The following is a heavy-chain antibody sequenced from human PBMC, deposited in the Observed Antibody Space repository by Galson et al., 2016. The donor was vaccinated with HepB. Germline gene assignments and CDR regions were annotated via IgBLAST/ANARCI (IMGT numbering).Heavy chain of an antibody. D-gene: IGHD3-10*01. J-gene: IGHJ6*02. CDR2: ISGSINAT. Sequence: SLRLSCATSGFTFTGYPMTWVRQAPGKGLQWVSGISGSINATYYADSVKGRFIISRGDSKNTLYLQMHSLRAEDTALYYCAKLPSRYYGSGAGYGMDIWGQGTTVTVSS. V-gene: IGHV3-23*01. CDR1: GFTFTGYP. CDR3: AKLPSRYYGSGAGYGMDI.